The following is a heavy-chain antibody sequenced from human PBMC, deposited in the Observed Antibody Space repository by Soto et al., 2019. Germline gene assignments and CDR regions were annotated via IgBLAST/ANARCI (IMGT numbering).Heavy chain of an antibody. Sequence: ASVKVSFTASGGPFSSYATSWVRQAPGQGLEWMGGIIPIFGTANYAQKFQGRVTITADESTRTAYIELSSLRSEDTAVYYCARDYEGYSSGWAAFDIWGQGTMVTFSS. CDR3: ARDYEGYSSGWAAFDI. J-gene: IGHJ3*02. V-gene: IGHV1-69*13. D-gene: IGHD6-19*01. CDR2: IIPIFGTA. CDR1: GGPFSSYA.